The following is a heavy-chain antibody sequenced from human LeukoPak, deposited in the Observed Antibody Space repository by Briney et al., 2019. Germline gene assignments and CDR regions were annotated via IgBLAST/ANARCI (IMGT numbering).Heavy chain of an antibody. D-gene: IGHD3-22*01. CDR3: ASGPSSGYNY. CDR2: ISSSSSCI. J-gene: IGHJ4*02. CDR1: GFIFSSYS. Sequence: GGSLRLSCAASGFIFSSYSMNWVRQAPGKGLEWVSSISSSSSCIYYADSVKGRFTISRDNAKNSLYLQMNSLRAEDTAVYYCASGPSSGYNYWGQGTLVTVSS. V-gene: IGHV3-21*01.